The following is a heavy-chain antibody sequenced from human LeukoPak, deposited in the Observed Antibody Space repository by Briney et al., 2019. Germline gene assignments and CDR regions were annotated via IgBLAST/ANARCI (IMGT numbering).Heavy chain of an antibody. Sequence: PSETLSLTCTVSGGSISSYYWSWIRQPPGKGLEWIGYIYYSGSTNYNPSLKSRVTISVDTSKNQFSLKLSSVTAADTAVYYCARVGGSGGDFFDYWGQGTQVTVSS. CDR1: GGSISSYY. CDR2: IYYSGST. V-gene: IGHV4-59*01. J-gene: IGHJ4*02. CDR3: ARVGGSGGDFFDY. D-gene: IGHD3-10*01.